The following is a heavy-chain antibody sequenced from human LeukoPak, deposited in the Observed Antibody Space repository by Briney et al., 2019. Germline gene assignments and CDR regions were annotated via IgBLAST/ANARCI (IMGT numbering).Heavy chain of an antibody. J-gene: IGHJ4*02. CDR1: GFMFSGYW. D-gene: IGHD3-9*01. CDR2: IKQDGSEK. V-gene: IGHV3-7*01. Sequence: PGGSLRLSRAASGFMFSGYWMTWVRQTPGKRLEWVANIKQDGSEKKYVDSVKGRFTISRDNAKNSLSLQMNSLRAEDTAVYYCARLYGVFSDGAGYCSGWAQGTLVTVSS. CDR3: ARLYGVFSDGAGYCSG.